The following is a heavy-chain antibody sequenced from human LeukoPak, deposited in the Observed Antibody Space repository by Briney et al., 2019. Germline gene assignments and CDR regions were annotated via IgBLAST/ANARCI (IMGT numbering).Heavy chain of an antibody. D-gene: IGHD3-3*01. Sequence: GGSLRLSCAASGFTFSSYAMSWVRQAPGKGLEWVSAISGSGGSTYYADSVKGRFTISRDNSKNTLYLQMNSLRAEDTAVYYCARFLSDFWSADAFDIWGQGTMVTVSS. CDR2: ISGSGGST. V-gene: IGHV3-23*01. CDR1: GFTFSSYA. J-gene: IGHJ3*02. CDR3: ARFLSDFWSADAFDI.